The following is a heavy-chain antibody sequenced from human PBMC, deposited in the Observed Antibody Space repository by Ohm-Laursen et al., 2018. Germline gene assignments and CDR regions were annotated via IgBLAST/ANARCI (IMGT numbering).Heavy chain of an antibody. CDR3: ARDGGYCSGGSCYRVFDY. D-gene: IGHD2-15*01. CDR2: ISWNSGSI. Sequence: LSLTCAVSGFTFDDYAMHWVRQAPGKGLEWVSGISWNSGSIGYADSVKGRFTISRDNAKNSLYLQMNSLRAEDTAVYYCARDGGYCSGGSCYRVFDYWGQGTLVTVSS. J-gene: IGHJ4*02. CDR1: GFTFDDYA. V-gene: IGHV3-9*01.